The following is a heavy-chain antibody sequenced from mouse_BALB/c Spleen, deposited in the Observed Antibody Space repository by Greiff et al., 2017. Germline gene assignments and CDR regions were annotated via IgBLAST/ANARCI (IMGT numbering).Heavy chain of an antibody. Sequence: EVMLVESGGGLVQPGGSRKLSCAASGFTFSSFGMHWVRQAPEKGLEWVAYISSGSSTIYYADTVKGRFTISRDNPKNTLFLQLTSLRSEDTAMYYCARWGLLRGYYAMDYWGQGTSVTVSS. V-gene: IGHV5-17*02. CDR1: GFTFSSFG. J-gene: IGHJ4*01. D-gene: IGHD2-3*01. CDR2: ISSGSSTI. CDR3: ARWGLLRGYYAMDY.